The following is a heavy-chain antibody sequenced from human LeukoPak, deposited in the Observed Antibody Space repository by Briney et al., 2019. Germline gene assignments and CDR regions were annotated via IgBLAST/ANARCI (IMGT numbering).Heavy chain of an antibody. D-gene: IGHD3-10*01. J-gene: IGHJ4*02. V-gene: IGHV3-74*01. CDR3: ARDLYHGSGSYYNGVDY. Sequence: GGSLRLSCAASGFTFSSYAMSWVRQAPGKGLVWVSRITSDGSGTRYADSVNGRFTISRDNAKNTLYLQMNSLRVEDTAVYYCARDLYHGSGSYYNGVDYWGQGTLVTVSS. CDR2: ITSDGSGT. CDR1: GFTFSSYA.